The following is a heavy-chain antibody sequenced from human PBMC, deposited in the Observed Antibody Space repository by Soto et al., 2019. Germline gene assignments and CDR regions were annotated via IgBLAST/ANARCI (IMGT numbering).Heavy chain of an antibody. CDR2: ISNNGGGT. CDR3: AKKLTAGGTFDY. V-gene: IGHV3-23*01. J-gene: IGHJ4*02. CDR1: GFTFSSYA. Sequence: GGSLRLSCAASGFTFSSYAMSWVRQAPGKGLEWVSGISNNGGGTYYADSVKGRFTISRDNSKNTLYLQMNSLRAEDTAVYYCAKKLTAGGTFDYWGQGTLVTVS. D-gene: IGHD6-13*01.